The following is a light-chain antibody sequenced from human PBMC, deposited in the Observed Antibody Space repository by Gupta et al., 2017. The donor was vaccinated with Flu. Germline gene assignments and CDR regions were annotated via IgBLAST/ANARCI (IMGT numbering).Light chain of an antibody. Sequence: ELVLTQSPGTLSMSPGDGVTLSCRASQSVSNTFLAWYQEKPGQAPKLLIYGASTRAPGIPDRFRGGRSVTDFTLTMRTLDLANFAVYVCHQEQAAPKTFGQGTKVE. CDR3: HQEQAAPKT. J-gene: IGKJ1*01. V-gene: IGKV3-20*01. CDR2: GAS. CDR1: QSVSNTF.